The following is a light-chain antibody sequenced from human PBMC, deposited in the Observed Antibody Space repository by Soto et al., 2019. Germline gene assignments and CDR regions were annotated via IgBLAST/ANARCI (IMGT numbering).Light chain of an antibody. Sequence: QSALTQPASVSGSPGQSITISCTGTSSDIDDYKYVSWYQQHPGKAPKLMVYEVNYRPSGVSNRFSGSKSGNAAALTISGLQAEDEADYYCSAYTSLGTYVFGAGTKLTVL. CDR2: EVN. CDR1: SSDIDDYKY. V-gene: IGLV2-14*01. J-gene: IGLJ1*01. CDR3: SAYTSLGTYV.